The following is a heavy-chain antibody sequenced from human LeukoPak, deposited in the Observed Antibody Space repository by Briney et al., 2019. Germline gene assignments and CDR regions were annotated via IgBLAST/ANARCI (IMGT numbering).Heavy chain of an antibody. CDR3: ARDPQAVGYFDY. V-gene: IGHV1-18*01. D-gene: IGHD4-23*01. CDR1: GGTFSSYA. CDR2: ISAYNGNT. J-gene: IGHJ4*02. Sequence: ASVKVSCKASGGTFSSYAISWVRQAPGQGLEWMGWISAYNGNTNYAQKLQGRVTMTTDTSTSTAYMELRSLRSDDTAVYYCARDPQAVGYFDYWGQGTLVTVSS.